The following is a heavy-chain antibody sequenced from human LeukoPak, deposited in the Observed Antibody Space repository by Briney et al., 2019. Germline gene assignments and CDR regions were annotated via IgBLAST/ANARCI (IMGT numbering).Heavy chain of an antibody. V-gene: IGHV4-59*01. CDR3: AREYGGNSGLYYFGY. Sequence: SETLSLTCAVYGGSFSGYYWSWIRQPPGKGLEWIGYISYSGSTNYNPSLKSRVTISEDTSKNQFSLKLSSVTAADTAVYYCAREYGGNSGLYYFGYWGQGTLVTVSS. J-gene: IGHJ4*02. D-gene: IGHD4-23*01. CDR1: GGSFSGYY. CDR2: ISYSGST.